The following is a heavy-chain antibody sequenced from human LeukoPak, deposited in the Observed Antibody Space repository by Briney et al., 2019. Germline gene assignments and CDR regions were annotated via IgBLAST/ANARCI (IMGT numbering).Heavy chain of an antibody. D-gene: IGHD5-18*01. CDR3: AARGYSYGPDFDY. CDR1: GYTFTSYY. Sequence: ASVKVSCKASGYTFTSYYMHWVRQAPGQGLEWVGIINPSGGSTSYAQKFQGRVTMTRDTSTSTVYMELSSLRSEDTAVYYCAARGYSYGPDFDYWGQGTLVTVSS. CDR2: INPSGGST. V-gene: IGHV1-46*01. J-gene: IGHJ4*02.